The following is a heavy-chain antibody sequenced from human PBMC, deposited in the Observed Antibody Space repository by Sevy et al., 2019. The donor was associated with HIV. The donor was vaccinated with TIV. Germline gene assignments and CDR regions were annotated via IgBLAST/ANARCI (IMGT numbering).Heavy chain of an antibody. CDR3: TTDSKRRGLSALLDY. J-gene: IGHJ4*02. Sequence: GGSLRLSCAASGFTFSNAWMSWVRQAPGKGLEWVGRIKSKTDGGITDYAAPVKGRFTISRDDSKNTLYLQMYSLKTEDTAIYYGTTDSKRRGLSALLDYWGQGTLVTVSS. CDR1: GFTFSNAW. V-gene: IGHV3-15*01. CDR2: IKSKTDGGIT. D-gene: IGHD3-10*01.